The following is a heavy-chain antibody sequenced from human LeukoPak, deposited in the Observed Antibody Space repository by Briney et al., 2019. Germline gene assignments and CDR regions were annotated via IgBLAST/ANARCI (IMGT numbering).Heavy chain of an antibody. D-gene: IGHD2-8*01. Sequence: ASVKVSCKAPGYTFTGYYMHWVRQAPGQGLEWMGWINPNSGGTNYAQKFQGRVTMTRDTSISTAYMELSRLRSDDTAVYYCARVPGYCTNGVCYTFDYWGQGTLVTVSS. J-gene: IGHJ4*02. V-gene: IGHV1-2*02. CDR1: GYTFTGYY. CDR2: INPNSGGT. CDR3: ARVPGYCTNGVCYTFDY.